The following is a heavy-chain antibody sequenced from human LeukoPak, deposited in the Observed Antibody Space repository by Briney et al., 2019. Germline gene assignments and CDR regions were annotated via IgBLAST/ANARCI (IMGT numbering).Heavy chain of an antibody. J-gene: IGHJ4*02. D-gene: IGHD3-10*01. CDR1: GYTFTGKY. CDR3: VRDGGFDY. Sequence: ASVKVSCKASGYTFTGKYMHWVRQAPGQGLEWMGWINCNSGGTNYAQRFQGRVTMTRDTSASTAYVELNRLNSDDTAVYYCVRDGGFDYWGQGTLVTVSS. V-gene: IGHV1-2*02. CDR2: INCNSGGT.